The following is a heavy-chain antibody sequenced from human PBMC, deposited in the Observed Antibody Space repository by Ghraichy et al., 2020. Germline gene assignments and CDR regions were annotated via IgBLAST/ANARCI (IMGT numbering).Heavy chain of an antibody. V-gene: IGHV4-39*02. D-gene: IGHD2/OR15-2a*01. CDR2: ISYSGST. Sequence: SETLSLTCLVSGGSITRSNYYWGWIRQPPGKGLEWIGSISYSGSTYYNPSLKSRVTISADTSKNHISLKLSSVTAADTAVYYCASQYNSHLNWFDPWGQGTLVTVSS. J-gene: IGHJ5*02. CDR3: ASQYNSHLNWFDP. CDR1: GGSITRSNYY.